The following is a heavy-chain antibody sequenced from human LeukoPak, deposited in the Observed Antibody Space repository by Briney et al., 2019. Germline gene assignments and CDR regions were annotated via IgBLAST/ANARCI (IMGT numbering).Heavy chain of an antibody. D-gene: IGHD3-3*02. J-gene: IGHJ3*01. CDR2: IIPKYSAS. Sequence: ASVKVSRKASGGSFSDYPINWVRQAPGQGLEWLGGIIPKYSASNYAQAFQGRVTITADESTNTVYMEMSGLRPDDTAVYYCVRPDRIFGVPAAFDAWGQGTLVAVSS. CDR3: VRPDRIFGVPAAFDA. CDR1: GGSFSDYP. V-gene: IGHV1-69*13.